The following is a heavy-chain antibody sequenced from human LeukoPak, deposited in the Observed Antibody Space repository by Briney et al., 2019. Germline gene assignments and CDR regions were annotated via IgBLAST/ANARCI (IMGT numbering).Heavy chain of an antibody. CDR2: INHSGST. J-gene: IGHJ5*02. CDR1: GGSFSGYY. D-gene: IGHD3-22*01. Sequence: SETLSLTCAVYGGSFSGYYWSWIRQPPGKGLEWIGEINHSGSTNYNPSLKSRVTISVDTSKNQFSLKLSSVTAADTAVYYCARVRFDYYDSSGYYYNWFDLWGQGTLVTVSS. V-gene: IGHV4-34*01. CDR3: ARVRFDYYDSSGYYYNWFDL.